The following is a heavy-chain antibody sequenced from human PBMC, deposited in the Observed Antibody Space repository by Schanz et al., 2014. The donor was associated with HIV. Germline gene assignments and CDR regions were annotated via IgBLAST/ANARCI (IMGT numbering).Heavy chain of an antibody. V-gene: IGHV3-9*01. CDR3: AKDLNPYNVHTTLVTPPVGYGMDV. CDR2: ISWNSGSI. CDR1: GFTFHDYV. J-gene: IGHJ6*02. D-gene: IGHD5-18*01. Sequence: GQLVDSGGDLVQPGRSLRLSCAATGFTFHDYVMYWVRQAPGKGLEWVSGISWNSGSIGYADSVKGRFTISRDNAKNSLYLQMHSLRAEDTALYYCAKDLNPYNVHTTLVTPPVGYGMDVWGQGTTVTVSS.